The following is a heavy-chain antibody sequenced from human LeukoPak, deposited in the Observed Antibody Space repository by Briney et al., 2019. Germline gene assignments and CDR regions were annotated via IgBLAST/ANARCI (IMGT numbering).Heavy chain of an antibody. CDR1: GYTFTNYG. D-gene: IGHD2-2*01. V-gene: IGHV1-18*01. CDR2: ISAYNGNT. J-gene: IGHJ6*02. Sequence: ASVKVSCKASGYTFTNYGISWVRQAPGQGLEWMGWISAYNGNTNYAQKLQGRVTMTTDTSTSTAYMELRSLRSDDTAVYYCAREVVVPAASAPYYYYGMDVWGQGTTVTVSS. CDR3: AREVVVPAASAPYYYYGMDV.